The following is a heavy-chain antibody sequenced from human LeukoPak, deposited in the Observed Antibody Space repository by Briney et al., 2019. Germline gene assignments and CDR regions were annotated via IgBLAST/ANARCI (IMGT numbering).Heavy chain of an antibody. V-gene: IGHV3-21*01. Sequence: GGSLRLSCAASGLTFSSYSMNWVRQAPGKGLEWVSSISSSSSYIYYADSVKGRFTISRDNAKNSLYLQMNSLRAEDTAVYYCARCWGVAAAGTGLDYWGQGTLVTVSS. CDR3: ARCWGVAAAGTGLDY. CDR2: ISSSSSYI. D-gene: IGHD6-13*01. J-gene: IGHJ4*02. CDR1: GLTFSSYS.